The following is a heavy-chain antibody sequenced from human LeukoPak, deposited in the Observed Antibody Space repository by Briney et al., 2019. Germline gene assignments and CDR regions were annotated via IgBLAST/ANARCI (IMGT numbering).Heavy chain of an antibody. CDR3: ARLAVAGY. D-gene: IGHD6-19*01. CDR1: GFTFSSYA. CDR2: ISYDGSNK. V-gene: IGHV3-30*04. Sequence: GGSLRLSCAASGFTFSSYAMHWVRQAPGKGLEWVAVISYDGSNKYYADSVKGRFTISRDYSKNTLYLQMNSLRAEDTAVYYCARLAVAGYWGQGTLVTVSS. J-gene: IGHJ4*02.